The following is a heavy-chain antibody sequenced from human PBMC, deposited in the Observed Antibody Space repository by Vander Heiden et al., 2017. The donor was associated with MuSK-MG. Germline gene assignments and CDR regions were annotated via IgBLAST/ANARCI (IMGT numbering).Heavy chain of an antibody. CDR3: AKDRSSLPWEVVIGY. CDR1: GFTFSSYA. V-gene: IGHV3-23*01. D-gene: IGHD3-22*01. J-gene: IGHJ4*01. CDR2: ISGSGGST. Sequence: EVQLLESGGGLVQPGGSLRLSCAASGFTFSSYAMSWVRQAPGKGLEWVSAISGSGGSTYYADSVKGRFTISRDNSKNTLYMQMNRLRAHDTAVYYCAKDRSSLPWEVVIGYWCHGTLVTVSS.